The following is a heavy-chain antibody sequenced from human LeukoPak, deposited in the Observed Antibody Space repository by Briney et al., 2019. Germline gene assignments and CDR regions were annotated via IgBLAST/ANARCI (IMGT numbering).Heavy chain of an antibody. CDR1: GYTFTSYG. D-gene: IGHD3-22*01. J-gene: IGHJ6*03. Sequence: ASVKVSCKASGYTFTSYGISWVRQAPGQGLEWMGWISAYNGNTNYAQKLQGRVTMTTDTSTSTAYMELRSLRSDDTAVYYCARVYYYDSSGYYDNYYYYYMDVWGKGTTVTVSS. CDR3: ARVYYYDSSGYYDNYYYYYMDV. V-gene: IGHV1-18*01. CDR2: ISAYNGNT.